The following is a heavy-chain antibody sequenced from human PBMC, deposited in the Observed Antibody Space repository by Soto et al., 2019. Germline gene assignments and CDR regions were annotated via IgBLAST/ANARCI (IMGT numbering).Heavy chain of an antibody. D-gene: IGHD3-16*01. Sequence: QVQLVQSGDEVKKPGASVKVSCKASGYIFVNYGIAWVRQAPGQGLEWMGWISPYTGNTHSATKVQGRLTMTTDTSTSTAYMDLGSLTSDDTAVYYCVMVDNYVTPTPQDVWGQGTXXTXSS. V-gene: IGHV1-18*01. J-gene: IGHJ6*02. CDR1: GYIFVNYG. CDR2: ISPYTGNT. CDR3: VMVDNYVTPTPQDV.